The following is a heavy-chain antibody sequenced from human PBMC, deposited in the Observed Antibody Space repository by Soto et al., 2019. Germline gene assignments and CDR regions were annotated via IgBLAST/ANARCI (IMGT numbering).Heavy chain of an antibody. CDR1: GGSISSSSYY. CDR3: ARGTEYSYGPRPQNWLDP. CDR2: IYYNGST. J-gene: IGHJ5*02. V-gene: IGHV4-39*01. D-gene: IGHD5-18*01. Sequence: SETLSLTCTVSGGSISSSSYYWGWIRQPPGKGLEWIGSIYYNGSTFYKPSLKSRVTISVDTSKNQLSLRLSSVIAADTALYYCARGTEYSYGPRPQNWLDPWGQGTLVTVSS.